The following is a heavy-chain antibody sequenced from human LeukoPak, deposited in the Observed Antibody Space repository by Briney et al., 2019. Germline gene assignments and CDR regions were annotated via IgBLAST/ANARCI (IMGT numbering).Heavy chain of an antibody. D-gene: IGHD3-10*01. V-gene: IGHV3-11*01. CDR1: GFTFSDYY. Sequence: GSLRLSCAASGFTFSDYYMSWIRQAPGKGLEWVSYISSSGSTIYYADSVKGRFTISRDNAKNSLYLQMNSLRAEDTAVYYCARDSVTMVRAVITHYYYYYMDVWGKGTTVTISS. CDR3: ARDSVTMVRAVITHYYYYYMDV. J-gene: IGHJ6*03. CDR2: ISSSGSTI.